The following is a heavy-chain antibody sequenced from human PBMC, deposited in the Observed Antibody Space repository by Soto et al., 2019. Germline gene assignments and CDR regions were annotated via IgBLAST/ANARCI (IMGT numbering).Heavy chain of an antibody. CDR3: ARPTVESSGWYIGVGWFDP. V-gene: IGHV4-39*01. J-gene: IGHJ5*02. D-gene: IGHD6-19*01. CDR2: IYYSGST. CDR1: GGSISSSSYY. Sequence: SETLSLTCTVSGGSISSSSYYWGWIRQPPGKGLEWIGSIYYSGSTYYNPSLKSRVTISVDTSKNQFSLKLSSVTAADTAVYYCARPTVESSGWYIGVGWFDPWGQGTLVTVSS.